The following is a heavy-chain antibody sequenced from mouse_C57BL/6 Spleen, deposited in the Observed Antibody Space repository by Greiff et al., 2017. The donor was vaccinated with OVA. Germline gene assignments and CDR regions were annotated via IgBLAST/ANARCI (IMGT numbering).Heavy chain of an antibody. Sequence: EVQRVESGGGLVKPGGSLKLSCAASGFTFSSYAMSWVRQTPEKRLEWVATISDGGSYTYYPDNVKGRFTISRDNAKNNLYLQMSHLKSEDTAMYYCARDGLPAYYFDYWGQGTTLTVSS. CDR3: ARDGLPAYYFDY. CDR2: ISDGGSYT. J-gene: IGHJ2*01. V-gene: IGHV5-4*01. CDR1: GFTFSSYA. D-gene: IGHD3-1*01.